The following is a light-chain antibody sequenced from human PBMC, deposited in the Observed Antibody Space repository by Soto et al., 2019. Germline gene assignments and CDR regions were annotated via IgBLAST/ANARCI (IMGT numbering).Light chain of an antibody. J-gene: IGLJ2*01. CDR1: SSDVGGYNY. CDR3: SSYTGSSTLV. CDR2: DVS. Sequence: QSALTQPASVSGSPGQSITISCTGTSSDVGGYNYVSWYQQHPGKAPKLMIYDVSNRPSGVSNRFSGSKSGNTASLPISGLQAEDEADYYCSSYTGSSTLVFGGGTKVTVL. V-gene: IGLV2-14*01.